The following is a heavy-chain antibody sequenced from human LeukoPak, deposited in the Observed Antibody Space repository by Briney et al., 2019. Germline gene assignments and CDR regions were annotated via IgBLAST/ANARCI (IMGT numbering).Heavy chain of an antibody. D-gene: IGHD3-3*01. CDR2: IYYSGST. CDR3: ARGAVSGYYTGVGWFDP. J-gene: IGHJ5*02. Sequence: PSETLSLTCTVSGLSVSSGSYYWSWIRQPPGKGLEWIGYIYYSGSTNYNPSLKSQVTISVDTSKNQFSLKLSSVTAADTAVYYCARGAVSGYYTGVGWFDPWGQGTLVTVSS. V-gene: IGHV4-61*01. CDR1: GLSVSSGSYY.